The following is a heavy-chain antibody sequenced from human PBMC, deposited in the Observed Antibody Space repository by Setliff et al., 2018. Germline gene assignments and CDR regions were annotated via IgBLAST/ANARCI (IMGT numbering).Heavy chain of an antibody. D-gene: IGHD1-26*01. V-gene: IGHV4-4*08. CDR3: ARGGGRIRQLGATGVHTFDI. CDR2: IQTGGST. J-gene: IGHJ3*02. Sequence: TVSGGSIRNYYWSWIRQPPGKGLEWIGYIQTGGSTNYSPSLKSRVNISVDTSKKQFSLKLSSVTAADTAVYYCARGGGRIRQLGATGVHTFDIWGQGTVLTVSS. CDR1: GGSIRNYY.